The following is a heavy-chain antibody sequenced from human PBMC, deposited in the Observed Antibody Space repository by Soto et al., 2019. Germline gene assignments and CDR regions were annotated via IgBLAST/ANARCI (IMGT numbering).Heavy chain of an antibody. CDR2: IYWDDDK. CDR3: AHRADVWFAELLSRPFDY. Sequence: QITLKESGPALVKPTQTLSLTCTFSGFSLNTPEVGVGWIRQTPGKALEWLALIYWDDDKYYNPSLKSRLTITNDTSKNQVVLTMTNMDPVDTATYYCAHRADVWFAELLSRPFDYWGQGALVTVSS. V-gene: IGHV2-5*02. CDR1: GFSLNTPEVG. D-gene: IGHD3-10*01. J-gene: IGHJ4*02.